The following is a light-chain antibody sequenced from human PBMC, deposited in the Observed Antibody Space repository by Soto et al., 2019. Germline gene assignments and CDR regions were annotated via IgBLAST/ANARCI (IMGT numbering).Light chain of an antibody. CDR1: SSDVGGYNS. J-gene: IGLJ1*01. Sequence: QPVLTQPASVSGSPGQSITISCTGTSSDVGGYNSVSWYQQYPGKAPKLMIHDVSNRPSGVSNRFSGSKSGNTASLTISGLQAEDEADYYCSSYTSSTSYVFGSGTKLTVL. V-gene: IGLV2-14*01. CDR3: SSYTSSTSYV. CDR2: DVS.